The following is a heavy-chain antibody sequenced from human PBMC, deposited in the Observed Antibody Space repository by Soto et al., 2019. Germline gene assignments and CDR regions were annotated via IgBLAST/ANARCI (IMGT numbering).Heavy chain of an antibody. V-gene: IGHV2-5*02. D-gene: IGHD3-3*01. CDR2: IYWDDDK. CDR1: GFSLTTSGVG. Sequence: QITLNESGPTVVRPTETLTLTCRFSGFSLTTSGVGVGWIRQSPGKAPEWLALIYWDDDKRYSASLKSRLAITKVTSKNQVVLTVSDLDPRDTATYYCAHRVLRTVFGLVTTTAIYFDFWGQGTPVAVSS. J-gene: IGHJ4*02. CDR3: AHRVLRTVFGLVTTTAIYFDF.